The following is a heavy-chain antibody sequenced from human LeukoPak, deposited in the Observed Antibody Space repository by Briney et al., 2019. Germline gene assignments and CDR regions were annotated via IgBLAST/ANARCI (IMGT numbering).Heavy chain of an antibody. CDR2: IYYSGST. V-gene: IGHV4-39*07. D-gene: IGHD3-16*01. CDR3: AREISYYYYYMDV. J-gene: IGHJ6*03. Sequence: SETLSLTCTVSGGSISSSSYYWGWIRQPPGKGLEWIGSIYYSGSTYYNPSLKSRVTISVDTSKNQFFLKLSSVTAADTAVYYCAREISYYYYYMDVWGRGTSVTVSS. CDR1: GGSISSSSYY.